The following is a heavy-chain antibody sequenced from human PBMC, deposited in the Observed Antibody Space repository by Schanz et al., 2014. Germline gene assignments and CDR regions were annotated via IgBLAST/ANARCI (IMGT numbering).Heavy chain of an antibody. J-gene: IGHJ3*02. CDR1: GFPFRSYV. V-gene: IGHV3-48*04. CDR2: ISRDGTTS. Sequence: LQLVESGGGVVQPGRSLRLSCAASGFPFRSYVMHWVRQAPGKGLEWLSYISRDGTTSYYADSVKGRFTISRDNAKNSLYLEMTSLRGEDTAVYYCARENLNWEAFDIWGQGTVVTVSS. D-gene: IGHD7-27*01. CDR3: ARENLNWEAFDI.